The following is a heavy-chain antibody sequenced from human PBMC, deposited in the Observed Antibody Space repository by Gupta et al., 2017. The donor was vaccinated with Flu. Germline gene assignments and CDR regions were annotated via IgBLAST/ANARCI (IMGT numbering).Heavy chain of an antibody. CDR1: GFRFGSYA. J-gene: IGHJ6*03. CDR3: AKFSLSTIVPGALGGMDV. D-gene: IGHD1-26*01. CDR2: ISSSGGTA. Sequence: EVQLLESGGDLVQPGGSLRLSCVGSGFRFGSYAMSWVRQAPGKGLEWVSSISSSGGTAYYADSVKGRFIISRDNSKNTLYLQLSSLRAGDKARYYCAKFSLSTIVPGALGGMDVWGKGTTVTVSS. V-gene: IGHV3-23*01.